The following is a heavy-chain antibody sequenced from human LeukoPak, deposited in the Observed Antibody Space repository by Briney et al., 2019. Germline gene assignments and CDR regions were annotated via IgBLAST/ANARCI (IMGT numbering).Heavy chain of an antibody. J-gene: IGHJ5*01. CDR2: IKQDGSEK. Sequence: GSLRLSCAASGFTFSDYWMSWVRQAPGKGLEWVANIKQDGSEKYYVNSVKGRFTISRDNAKNSLYLQMNSLRAEDAAVYYCARRYFDSWGQGTLVTVSS. CDR3: ARRYFDS. CDR1: GFTFSDYW. D-gene: IGHD1-14*01. V-gene: IGHV3-7*01.